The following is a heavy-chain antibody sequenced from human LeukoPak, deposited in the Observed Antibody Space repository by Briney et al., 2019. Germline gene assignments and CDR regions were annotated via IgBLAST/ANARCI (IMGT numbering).Heavy chain of an antibody. Sequence: ASVKVSCKASGYTFTSNYIHWVRQAPGQGLEWMGMIYPRDGSTSYAQKFQGRVTITADESTSTAYMELSSLRSEDTAVYYCAREERVTGTTGDYYYYYGMDVWGQGTTVTVSS. D-gene: IGHD1-7*01. CDR1: GYTFTSNY. CDR2: IYPRDGST. V-gene: IGHV1-46*01. CDR3: AREERVTGTTGDYYYYYGMDV. J-gene: IGHJ6*02.